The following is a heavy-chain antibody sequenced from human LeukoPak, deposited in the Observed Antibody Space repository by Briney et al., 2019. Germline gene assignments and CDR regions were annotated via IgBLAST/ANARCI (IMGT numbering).Heavy chain of an antibody. J-gene: IGHJ5*01. V-gene: IGHV1-8*01. CDR1: GFTFTRYD. CDR3: VRDAEGAGISVNFWFDS. Sequence: ASVKVSCKASGFTFTRYDINWVRQASGQGLEWMGWMNPNNGNTGYAQKFQGRVTMTRDTYTSTAYMELRGLRPEDTAVYYCVRDAEGAGISVNFWFDSWGQGTLVTVSS. CDR2: MNPNNGNT. D-gene: IGHD1-14*01.